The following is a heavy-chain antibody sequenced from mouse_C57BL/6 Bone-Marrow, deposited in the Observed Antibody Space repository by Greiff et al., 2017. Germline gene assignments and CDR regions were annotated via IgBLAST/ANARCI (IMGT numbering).Heavy chain of an antibody. CDR3: ARSGAWFAY. CDR2: IYPGSGNT. Sequence: QVQLKQSGAELVRPGASVKLSCKASGYTFTDYYINWVKQRPGQGLEWIARIYPGSGNTYYNEKFKGKATLTAEKSSSTTYLQLSSLTCEDSAVYYCARSGAWFAYWGQGTLVTVSA. CDR1: GYTFTDYY. V-gene: IGHV1-76*01. J-gene: IGHJ3*01.